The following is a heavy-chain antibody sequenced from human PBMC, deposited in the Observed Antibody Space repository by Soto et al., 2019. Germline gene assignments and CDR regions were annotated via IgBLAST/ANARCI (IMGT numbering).Heavy chain of an antibody. Sequence: GGSLRLSCAASGFTFSSYGMHWVRQAPGKGLEWVAVISYDGSNKYYADSVKGRFTISRDNSKNTLYLQMNSLRAEDTAVYYCAKDLVRRVVAATPEWEYYYYYGMDVWGQGTTVTVSS. J-gene: IGHJ6*02. D-gene: IGHD2-15*01. CDR2: ISYDGSNK. CDR3: AKDLVRRVVAATPEWEYYYYYGMDV. CDR1: GFTFSSYG. V-gene: IGHV3-30*18.